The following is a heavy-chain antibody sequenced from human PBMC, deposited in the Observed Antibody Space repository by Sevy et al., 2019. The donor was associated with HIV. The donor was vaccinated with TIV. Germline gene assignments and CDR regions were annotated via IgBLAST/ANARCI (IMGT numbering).Heavy chain of an antibody. CDR3: ARDFTIFGVVSGIDY. Sequence: GGSLRLFCAASGFTLRTYSMNWVRQAPGKGLEWLSSISDDSRYIYYSDSVKGRFTISSANAKDLLFLQMNNLRVEDTAIYYCARDFTIFGVVSGIDYWGQGNLVTVSS. V-gene: IGHV3-21*04. CDR2: ISDDSRYI. J-gene: IGHJ4*02. D-gene: IGHD3-3*01. CDR1: GFTLRTYS.